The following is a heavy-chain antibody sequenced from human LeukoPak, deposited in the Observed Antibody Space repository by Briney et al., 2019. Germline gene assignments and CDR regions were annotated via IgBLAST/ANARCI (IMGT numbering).Heavy chain of an antibody. CDR3: AIASMVRGVTSFRVY. D-gene: IGHD3-10*01. CDR2: ISYDGSNK. V-gene: IGHV3-30*03. Sequence: GGSLRLSCAASGFTFSSYGMHWVRQAPGKGLEWVAVISYDGSNKYYADSVKGRFTISRDNSKNTLYLQMNSLRAEDTAVYYCAIASMVRGVTSFRVYWGQGTLVTVSS. CDR1: GFTFSSYG. J-gene: IGHJ4*02.